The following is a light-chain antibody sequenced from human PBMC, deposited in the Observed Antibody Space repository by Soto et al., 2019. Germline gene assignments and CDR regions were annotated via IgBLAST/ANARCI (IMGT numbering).Light chain of an antibody. J-gene: IGKJ1*01. Sequence: EIVMTQSPPTLSVSPGERATLSCRASQGVSSNLAWYQQKPGQAPRLLIYGASTRATGIPARFSGSGSGTEFTLTISSLQSEDFAVYYCQQYNNWPRTFGQGTKVEIK. CDR3: QQYNNWPRT. V-gene: IGKV3-15*01. CDR1: QGVSSN. CDR2: GAS.